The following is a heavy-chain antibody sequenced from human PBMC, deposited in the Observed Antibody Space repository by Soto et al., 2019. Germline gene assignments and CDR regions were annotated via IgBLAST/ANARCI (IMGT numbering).Heavy chain of an antibody. CDR3: ATFRMIAVAGTEDY. D-gene: IGHD6-19*01. J-gene: IGHJ4*02. Sequence: GGSLRLSCAASGFTFSSYSMNWVRQAPGKGLEWVSYISSSSTIYYADSVKGRFTISRDNAKNSLYLQMNSLRDEDTAVFYCATFRMIAVAGTEDYWGQGTLVTVSS. CDR1: GFTFSSYS. CDR2: ISSSSTI. V-gene: IGHV3-48*02.